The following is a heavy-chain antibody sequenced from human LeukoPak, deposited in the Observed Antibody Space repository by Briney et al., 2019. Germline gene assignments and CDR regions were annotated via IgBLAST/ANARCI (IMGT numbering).Heavy chain of an antibody. CDR1: GFTFSDYY. D-gene: IGHD6-13*01. CDR2: ISSSGSTI. Sequence: GRSLRLSCAASGFTFSDYYMSWIRQAPGKGLEWVSYISSSGSTIYYADSVKGRFTISRDNAKNSLYLQMNSLRAEDTAVYYCARDSSSWYSVDYWGQGTLVTVSS. CDR3: ARDSSSWYSVDY. J-gene: IGHJ4*02. V-gene: IGHV3-11*04.